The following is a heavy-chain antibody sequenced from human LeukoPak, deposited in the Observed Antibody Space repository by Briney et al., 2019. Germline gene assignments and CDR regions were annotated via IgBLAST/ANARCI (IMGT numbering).Heavy chain of an antibody. D-gene: IGHD2-2*01. CDR3: ASRRVVPAASNFDL. Sequence: SGTLSLTCAVYGGSFSGYYWSWICQPPGKGLEWIGEIDHSGSTNYNPSLKSRVTISVDTSKNQFSLKLSSVTAADTAVYYCASRRVVPAASNFDLWGRGTLVTVSS. V-gene: IGHV4-34*01. J-gene: IGHJ2*01. CDR1: GGSFSGYY. CDR2: IDHSGST.